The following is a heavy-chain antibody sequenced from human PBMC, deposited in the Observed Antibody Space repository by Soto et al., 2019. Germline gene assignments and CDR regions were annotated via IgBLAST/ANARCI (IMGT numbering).Heavy chain of an antibody. J-gene: IGHJ2*01. Sequence: EVHLVESGGGLVQPGGSLRLSCAASGFTFTDHWMAWVRQAPGSGLEWVANMNDDGNEKYYVNSVKGRFTISRDNAENSLYLQMNSLRAEDTAVYYCARDVNGGFFDLWGRGTLVTVSS. CDR1: GFTFTDHW. CDR2: MNDDGNEK. V-gene: IGHV3-7*03. CDR3: ARDVNGGFFDL.